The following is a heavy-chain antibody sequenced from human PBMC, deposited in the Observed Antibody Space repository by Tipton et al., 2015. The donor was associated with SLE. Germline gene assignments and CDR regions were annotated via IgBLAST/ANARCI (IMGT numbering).Heavy chain of an antibody. CDR3: ARERYSGEDAFDI. J-gene: IGHJ3*02. Sequence: TLSLTCTVSGGSISSSSYYWGWIRQPPGKGLEWIGSIYYSGSTNYNPSLKSRVTISVDTSKNQFSLKLSSVTAADTAVYYCARERYSGEDAFDIWGQGTMVTVPS. CDR1: GGSISSSSYY. CDR2: IYYSGST. D-gene: IGHD1-26*01. V-gene: IGHV4-39*07.